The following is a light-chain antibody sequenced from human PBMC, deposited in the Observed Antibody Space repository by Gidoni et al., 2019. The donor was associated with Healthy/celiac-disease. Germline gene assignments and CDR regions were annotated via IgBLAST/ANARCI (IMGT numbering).Light chain of an antibody. Sequence: DIQLTQPPSFLSASVGDRVTITCRASQGISSYLAWYQQKPGNAPKRLIYAASTLQSGVPSRFSGSGSGTEFTLTISSLQPEDFATYYCQQLNSYPPCTFGQGTRLEIK. J-gene: IGKJ5*01. CDR1: QGISSY. V-gene: IGKV1-9*01. CDR3: QQLNSYPPCT. CDR2: AAS.